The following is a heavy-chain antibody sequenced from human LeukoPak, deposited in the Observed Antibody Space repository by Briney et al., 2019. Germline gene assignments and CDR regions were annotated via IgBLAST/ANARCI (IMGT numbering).Heavy chain of an antibody. D-gene: IGHD2-2*02. J-gene: IGHJ4*02. Sequence: GGSLRLSCAASGFTFSSYWMSWVRQAPGKGLEWVANIKQDGSEKYYVDSVEGRFTISRDNAKNSLYLQMNSLRAEDTAVYYCARDMPRNSYCSSTSCYNRRFDYWGQGTLVTVSS. CDR1: GFTFSSYW. CDR2: IKQDGSEK. CDR3: ARDMPRNSYCSSTSCYNRRFDY. V-gene: IGHV3-7*01.